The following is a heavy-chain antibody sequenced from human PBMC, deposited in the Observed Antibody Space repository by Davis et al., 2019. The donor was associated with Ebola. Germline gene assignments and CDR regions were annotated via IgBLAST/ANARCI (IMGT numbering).Heavy chain of an antibody. CDR3: ATETPMTRYFGY. Sequence: ASVKVSCKASGYTFTGYYIHWVRQAPGQGLEWMGWINPNNGDTKLAQRFQGRVTMTRDTSTGTVYMQLNSLRSEDTAVYYCATETPMTRYFGYWGQGTLVTVSS. J-gene: IGHJ4*02. CDR2: INPNNGDT. V-gene: IGHV1-2*02. D-gene: IGHD5-18*01. CDR1: GYTFTGYY.